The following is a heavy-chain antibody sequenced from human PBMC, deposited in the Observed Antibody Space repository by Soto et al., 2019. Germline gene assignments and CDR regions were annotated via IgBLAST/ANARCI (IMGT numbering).Heavy chain of an antibody. Sequence: SETLSLTCAVYGGSFSGYYWSWIRQPPGKGLEWIGEINHSGSTNYNPSLKSRVTISVDTSKNRFSLKLSSVTAADTAVYYCARLPADSSGWFDYFDYWGQGTLVTVSS. CDR3: ARLPADSSGWFDYFDY. J-gene: IGHJ4*02. CDR2: INHSGST. V-gene: IGHV4-34*01. D-gene: IGHD6-19*01. CDR1: GGSFSGYY.